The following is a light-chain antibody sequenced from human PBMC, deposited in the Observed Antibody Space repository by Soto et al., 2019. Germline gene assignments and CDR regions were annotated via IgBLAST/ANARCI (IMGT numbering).Light chain of an antibody. V-gene: IGKV1-39*01. CDR1: QSTTSY. J-gene: IGKJ4*01. CDR2: AAS. CDR3: QQSYSTLGLS. Sequence: DIQMTQSPSSLSASVGDRVTITCRASQSTTSYLNWYQQKPGKAHKLLIYAASSLQSWVPSRFSGSGSGTDFTLTISSLQPEDFATYYCQQSYSTLGLSFGGGTKVEIK.